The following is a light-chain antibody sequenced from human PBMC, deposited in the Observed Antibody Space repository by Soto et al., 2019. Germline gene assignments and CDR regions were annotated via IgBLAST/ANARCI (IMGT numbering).Light chain of an antibody. J-gene: IGLJ2*01. CDR2: SND. Sequence: QAVVTQPPSASGTPGQRVTISCSGSSSNIGRNSVSWYQQLPGTAPKLLIYSNDQRPSGVPDRFSGSKSGTSASLAISGLQSEDEADYYCAAWDDSLNGPVFGGGTQLTVL. CDR3: AAWDDSLNGPV. V-gene: IGLV1-44*01. CDR1: SSNIGRNS.